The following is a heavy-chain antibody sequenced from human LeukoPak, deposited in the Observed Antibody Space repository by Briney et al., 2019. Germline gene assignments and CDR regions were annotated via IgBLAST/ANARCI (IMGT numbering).Heavy chain of an antibody. CDR3: ARLGRDGYNKRGAFDP. J-gene: IGHJ5*02. CDR1: GGSISSYY. D-gene: IGHD5-24*01. V-gene: IGHV4-59*08. CDR2: IYYSGST. Sequence: SETLSLTCTVSGGSISSYYWSWIRQPPGKGLEWIGYIYYSGSTNHNPSLKSRVTISVDTSKNQFSLKLSSVTAADTAVYYCARLGRDGYNKRGAFDPWGQGTLVTVSS.